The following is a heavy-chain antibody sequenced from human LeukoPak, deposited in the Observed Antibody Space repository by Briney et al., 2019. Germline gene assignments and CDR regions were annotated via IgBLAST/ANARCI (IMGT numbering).Heavy chain of an antibody. CDR3: ARRHYGSGNIDS. CDR1: SDSISSSSYL. D-gene: IGHD3-10*01. CDR2: IYTNGHI. J-gene: IGHJ4*02. V-gene: IGHV4-39*01. Sequence: SETLSLTCSVSSDSISSSSYLWVWVRQPPGKGLEWIGDIYTNGHISYNPSLKSRAAISVDTSKNQFSLNLSSVTAADTAVYYCARRHYGSGNIDSWGQGTLVTVST.